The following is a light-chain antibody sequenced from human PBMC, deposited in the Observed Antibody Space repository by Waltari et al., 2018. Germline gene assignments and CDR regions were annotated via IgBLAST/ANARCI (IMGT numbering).Light chain of an antibody. CDR1: QALVYKDGNIY. CDR2: SGS. V-gene: IGKV2-30*01. Sequence: TQPRSVSGSPGQSASISCRSSQALVYKDGNIYLNWFHQRPGQPPRRLIYSGSKRDAGVPDRLGGSGSGTDFTLRISRVEAEDVGVYYCMQGTHWPWTFGQGTKVEIK. J-gene: IGKJ1*01. CDR3: MQGTHWPWT.